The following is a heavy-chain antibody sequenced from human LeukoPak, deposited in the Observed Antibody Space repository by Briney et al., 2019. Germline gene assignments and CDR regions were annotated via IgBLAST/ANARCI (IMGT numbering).Heavy chain of an antibody. V-gene: IGHV3-33*01. D-gene: IGHD6-13*01. CDR3: ARDRIAAAEMLDAFDI. J-gene: IGHJ3*02. Sequence: PGGSLRLSCAASGFTFSSYGMHWVRQAPGKGLEWVAVIWYDGSNKYYADSVKGRFTISRDNSKNTLYLQMNSLRAEDTAVYYCARDRIAAAEMLDAFDIWGQGTMVTVSS. CDR2: IWYDGSNK. CDR1: GFTFSSYG.